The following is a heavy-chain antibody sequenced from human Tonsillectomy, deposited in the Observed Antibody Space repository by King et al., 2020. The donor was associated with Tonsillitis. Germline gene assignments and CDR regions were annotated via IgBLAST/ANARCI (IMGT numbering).Heavy chain of an antibody. J-gene: IGHJ3*02. CDR1: GFIFSGSG. V-gene: IGHV3-30*18. Sequence: VQLVESGGGVVQPGRSLRLSCAASGFIFSGSGMHWVRQAPGKGLEWVALISYEGSNKVYADSVKGRFTISRENFKDMMYLQMNSLRAEDTAAYYCAKDRLEGYNNDHALDIWGQGTMVTVSS. CDR3: AKDRLEGYNNDHALDI. D-gene: IGHD5-24*01. CDR2: ISYEGSNK.